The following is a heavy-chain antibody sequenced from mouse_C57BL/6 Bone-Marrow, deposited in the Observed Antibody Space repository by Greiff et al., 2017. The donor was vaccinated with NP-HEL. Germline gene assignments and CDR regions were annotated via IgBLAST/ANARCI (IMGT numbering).Heavy chain of an antibody. J-gene: IGHJ4*01. CDR3: ARYRASTGTRAMDY. D-gene: IGHD4-1*02. CDR1: GYTFTDYE. CDR2: IDPETGGT. Sequence: VQLQQSGAELVRPGASVTLSCKASGYTFTDYEMHWVKQTPVHGLEWIGAIDPETGGTAYNQKFKGKAILTADKSSSTAYMQLSSLTYEDSAVYYCARYRASTGTRAMDYWGQGTSVTVSS. V-gene: IGHV1-15*01.